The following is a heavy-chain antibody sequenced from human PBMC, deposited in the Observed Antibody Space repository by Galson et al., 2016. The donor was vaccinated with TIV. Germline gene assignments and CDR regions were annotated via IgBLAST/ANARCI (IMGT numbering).Heavy chain of an antibody. J-gene: IGHJ4*02. CDR3: ARTYDTSHYQFYFEF. V-gene: IGHV1-58*02. D-gene: IGHD3-22*01. CDR2: IVVGSGDT. Sequence: SVKVSCKASGFMFTSSAMQWVRQARGERLEWIGLIVVGSGDTNHAQKFQERVTFIRDMSTNTVYMELSSLRSDDTAVYYCARTYDTSHYQFYFEFWGQGALVTVAS. CDR1: GFMFTSSA.